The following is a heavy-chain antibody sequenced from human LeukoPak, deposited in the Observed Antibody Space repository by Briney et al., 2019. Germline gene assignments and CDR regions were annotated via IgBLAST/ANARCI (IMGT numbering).Heavy chain of an antibody. CDR2: ISYSGTT. J-gene: IGHJ4*02. CDR3: ASRHSNY. V-gene: IGHV4-39*01. CDR1: VGSISISSYH. D-gene: IGHD5-18*01. Sequence: SETLSLTCTVSVGSISISSYHWVWIRQPPGKGLEWIGGISYSGTTYYNSSLKSRVTISVDTSKNQFSLKLRSATAADTAVYYCASRHSNYWGQGTLVTVSS.